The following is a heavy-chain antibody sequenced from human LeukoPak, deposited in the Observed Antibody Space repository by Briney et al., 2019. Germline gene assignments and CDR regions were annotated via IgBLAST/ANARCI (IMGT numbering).Heavy chain of an antibody. CDR2: ISGSGGST. Sequence: PGGPLRLSCAASGFTFSSNAVSWVRQAPGKGLEWVSVISGSGGSTDYADSVKGRFTISRDNSKNTLYLQMNSLRADDTAVYYCAKVEYSSSWYAFDIWGQGTMVTVSS. V-gene: IGHV3-23*01. J-gene: IGHJ3*02. CDR1: GFTFSSNA. CDR3: AKVEYSSSWYAFDI. D-gene: IGHD6-13*01.